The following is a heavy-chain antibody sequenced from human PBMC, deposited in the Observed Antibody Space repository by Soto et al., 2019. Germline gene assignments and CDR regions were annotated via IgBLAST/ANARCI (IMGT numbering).Heavy chain of an antibody. Sequence: PGGSLRLSCAASGFTFSSYAMSWVRQAPGKGLEWVSAISGSGGSTYYAESVKGRFTISRDNAMNSLYLQMNSLRAEDTAVYYCARLRLTGYFDYWGQGTLVTVSS. D-gene: IGHD2-15*01. CDR3: ARLRLTGYFDY. CDR2: ISGSGGST. J-gene: IGHJ4*02. V-gene: IGHV3-23*01. CDR1: GFTFSSYA.